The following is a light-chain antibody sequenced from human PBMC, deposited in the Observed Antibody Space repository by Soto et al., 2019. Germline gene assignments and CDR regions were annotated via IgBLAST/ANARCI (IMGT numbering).Light chain of an antibody. CDR3: QPYKAWRT. V-gene: IGKV3-15*01. CDR2: GAS. CDR1: QTIDNK. Sequence: IVMTQSPATLSVSPGERATLSCRASQTIDNKLAWYQQRPGQAPRLLIYGASIRATGIPARFSGSGSGTEFPLTISGLQSADFGVYYCQPYKAWRTFGQGNNGDLK. J-gene: IGKJ1*01.